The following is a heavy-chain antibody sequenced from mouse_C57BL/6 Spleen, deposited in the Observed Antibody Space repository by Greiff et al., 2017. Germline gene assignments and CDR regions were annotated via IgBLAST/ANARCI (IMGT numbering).Heavy chain of an antibody. CDR3: ARCYGNYEGYFDY. D-gene: IGHD2-1*01. CDR1: GYTFTSYW. CDR2: IDPSDSYT. J-gene: IGHJ2*01. Sequence: VQLQQPGAELVMPGASVKLSCKASGYTFTSYWMHWVKQRPGQGLEWIGEIDPSDSYTNYNQKFKGKSTLTVDKSSSTAYMQLSSLTSEESAVYYCARCYGNYEGYFDYWGQGTTLTVSS. V-gene: IGHV1-69*01.